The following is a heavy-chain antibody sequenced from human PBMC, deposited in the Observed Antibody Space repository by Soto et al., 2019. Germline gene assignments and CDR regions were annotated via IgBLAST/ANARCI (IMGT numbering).Heavy chain of an antibody. CDR2: ISASGDNT. CDR3: VKLRLELLYLDS. CDR1: GFTFNRYG. J-gene: IGHJ4*02. D-gene: IGHD1-7*01. V-gene: IGHV3-23*01. Sequence: HPGGSLRISCAASGFTFNRYGMSWVRQAPGKGLEWVSAISASGDNTYYADSVKGRFTISRDSSNNTLYLQMNSLRADDTALYYCVKLRLELLYLDSWGLGALVTVSS.